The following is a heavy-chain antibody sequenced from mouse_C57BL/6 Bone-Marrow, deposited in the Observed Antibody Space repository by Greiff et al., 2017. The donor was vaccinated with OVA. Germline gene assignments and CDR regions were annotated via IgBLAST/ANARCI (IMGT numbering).Heavy chain of an antibody. CDR2: INPNYGTT. J-gene: IGHJ1*03. D-gene: IGHD1-1*01. CDR3: SFYYGSSYRYFDF. CDR1: GYSFTDYN. V-gene: IGHV1-39*01. Sequence: VQLQQSGPELVKPGASVKISCKASGYSFTDYNMNWVKQSNGKSLEWIGVINPNYGTTSYNQKFKGKATLTVDQSSSTAYMQLNSLTSEDSAVYYCSFYYGSSYRYFDFWGTGTTVTVSS.